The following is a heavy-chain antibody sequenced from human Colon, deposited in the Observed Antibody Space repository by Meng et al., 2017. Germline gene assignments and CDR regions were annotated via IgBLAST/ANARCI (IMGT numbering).Heavy chain of an antibody. CDR3: ARARELWGRPLPSPFDY. V-gene: IGHV2-5*02. CDR2: IYWDDDK. CDR1: GFALSGVT. J-gene: IGHJ4*02. D-gene: IGHD7-27*01. Sequence: QITLNESGPTRVKPTQTLTLTCSISGFALSGVTVAWIRQPPGKALECLAVIYWDDDKRYRPSLESRLTITKDTSKNQVVLTMTNVDPVDTATYYCARARELWGRPLPSPFDYWGPETLVTVSS.